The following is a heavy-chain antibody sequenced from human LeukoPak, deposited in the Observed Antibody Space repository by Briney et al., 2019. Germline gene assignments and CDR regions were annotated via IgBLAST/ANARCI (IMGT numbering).Heavy chain of an antibody. J-gene: IGHJ5*02. V-gene: IGHV3-30*02. CDR1: GFTFDDYA. D-gene: IGHD6-13*01. CDR2: IRYDGSNK. CDR3: AKVLGEYSIRSKPLDT. Sequence: GGSLRLSCAASGFTFDDYAMHWVRQAPVKGLEWVAFIRYDGSNKYYPDSVRGRFTVSRDNSKNTLYLQMNSLRPEDTAVYYCAKVLGEYSIRSKPLDTWGQGTLVTVSS.